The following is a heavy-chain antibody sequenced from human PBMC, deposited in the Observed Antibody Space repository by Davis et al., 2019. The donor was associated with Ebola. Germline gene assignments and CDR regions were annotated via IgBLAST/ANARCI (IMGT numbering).Heavy chain of an antibody. D-gene: IGHD2-2*03. CDR3: VRLDGYCSSTSCYYAMDV. J-gene: IGHJ6*02. CDR2: IYPGDSDT. V-gene: IGHV5-51*01. CDR1: GYSFTSYW. Sequence: GGSLRLSCQGFGYSFTSYWIGWVRQMPGQGLEWMGIIYPGDSDTRYSPSLQGQVTISADNYIRTAYLQWSSLKASDTAMYYCVRLDGYCSSTSCYYAMDVWGQGTPVTVSS.